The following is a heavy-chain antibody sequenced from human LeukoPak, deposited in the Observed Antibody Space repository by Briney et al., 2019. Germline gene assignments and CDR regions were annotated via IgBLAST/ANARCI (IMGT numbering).Heavy chain of an antibody. CDR2: LSGSGEST. J-gene: IGHJ4*02. D-gene: IGHD3-22*01. CDR3: AKGSYYDSSGSFYFDY. V-gene: IGHV3-23*01. Sequence: PGGSLRLSCAASGFTFSSYAMSWVRQAPGKGLEWVSGLSGSGESTYYADSVKGRFTISRDNSKNTLYVQVNSLGTEDTAAYYCAKGSYYDSSGSFYFDYWGQGTLVTVSS. CDR1: GFTFSSYA.